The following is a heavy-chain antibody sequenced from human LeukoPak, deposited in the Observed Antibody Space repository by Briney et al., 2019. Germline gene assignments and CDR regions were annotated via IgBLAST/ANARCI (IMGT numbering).Heavy chain of an antibody. D-gene: IGHD4-17*01. CDR1: GFTFSSYE. CDR2: ISSSGSTI. V-gene: IGHV3-48*03. CDR3: ARDKTYGDYWGYFDY. Sequence: GGSLRLSCAASGFTFSSYEMNWVRQAPGKGLEWVSYISSSGSTIYYADSVKGRFTISRDNAKNSLYLQMNSLRAEDTAVYCCARDKTYGDYWGYFDYWGQGTLVTVSS. J-gene: IGHJ4*02.